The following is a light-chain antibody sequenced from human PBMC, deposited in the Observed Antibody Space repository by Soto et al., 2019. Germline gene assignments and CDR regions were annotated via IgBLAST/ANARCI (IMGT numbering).Light chain of an antibody. CDR2: EGS. J-gene: IGLJ2*01. CDR3: CSYAGSSTYVV. V-gene: IGLV2-23*01. CDR1: SSDVGSYNL. Sequence: SALTQPASVSGSPGQSITISWTGTSSDVGSYNLVSWYQQHPGKAPKLMIYEGSKRPSGVSNRFSGSKSGNTASLTISGLQAEDEADYYCCSYAGSSTYVVFGGGTKLTVL.